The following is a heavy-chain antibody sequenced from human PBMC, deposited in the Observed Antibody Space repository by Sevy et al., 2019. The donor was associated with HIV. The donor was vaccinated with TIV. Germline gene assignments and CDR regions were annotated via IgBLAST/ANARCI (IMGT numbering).Heavy chain of an antibody. D-gene: IGHD3-22*01. Sequence: GGSLRLSCAASGFTFNNYAMHWVRQAPGKGLEWVAAISCKGGSTCYVDSVKGRFTISRDNAKNALYLQMNSLRAEDTAVYYCAKDVFAYYHSSGRLDVWGQGTLVTVSS. CDR3: AKDVFAYYHSSGRLDV. V-gene: IGHV3-23*01. J-gene: IGHJ4*02. CDR1: GFTFNNYA. CDR2: ISCKGGST.